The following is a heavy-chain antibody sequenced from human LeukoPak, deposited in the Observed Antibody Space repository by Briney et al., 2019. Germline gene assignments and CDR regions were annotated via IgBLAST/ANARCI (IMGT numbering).Heavy chain of an antibody. Sequence: SETLSLTCTVSGGSISSSRYYWGWIRQPPGKGLEWIGTVYYSGSTYYNPSLNGRVTIPIDTSKNQFSLKLSSVTAADTAVYYCARLVVVPAANLFDYWGQGTLVTVSS. CDR3: ARLVVVPAANLFDY. D-gene: IGHD2-2*01. CDR2: VYYSGST. CDR1: GGSISSSRYY. J-gene: IGHJ4*02. V-gene: IGHV4-39*01.